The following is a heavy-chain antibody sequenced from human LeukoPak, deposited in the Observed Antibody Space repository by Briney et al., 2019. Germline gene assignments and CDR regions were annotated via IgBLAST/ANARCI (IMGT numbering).Heavy chain of an antibody. J-gene: IGHJ4*02. Sequence: QPGGSLRLSCAASGMTFSSYGMHWVRQAPGKGLEWVSLIWYDGSNKYYGDSVKGRFTISRDNSKNMLYLQVNSLRADDTAVYYCARDFGSGADVWGQGTLVSVSS. V-gene: IGHV3-33*01. CDR3: ARDFGSGADV. D-gene: IGHD3-10*01. CDR2: IWYDGSNK. CDR1: GMTFSSYG.